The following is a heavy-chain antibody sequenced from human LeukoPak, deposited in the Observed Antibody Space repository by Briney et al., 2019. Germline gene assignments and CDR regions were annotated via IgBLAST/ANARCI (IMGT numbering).Heavy chain of an antibody. J-gene: IGHJ5*02. V-gene: IGHV4-34*01. CDR1: GGSFSGYY. CDR3: ARGPTIFGVVIIPRKNWFDP. D-gene: IGHD3-3*01. CDR2: INHNGST. Sequence: SETLSLTCAVYGGSFSGYYWSWIRQPPGKGLEWIGEINHNGSTNYNPSLKSRVTISVDTSKNQFSLKLSSVTAADTAVYYCARGPTIFGVVIIPRKNWFDPWGQGTLVTVSS.